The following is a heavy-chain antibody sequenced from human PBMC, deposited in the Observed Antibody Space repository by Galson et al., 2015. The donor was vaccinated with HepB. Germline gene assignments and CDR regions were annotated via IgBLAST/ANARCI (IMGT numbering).Heavy chain of an antibody. D-gene: IGHD2-8*02. J-gene: IGHJ5*02. Sequence: SVKVSCKASGYTFTSYGISWVRQAPGQGLEWMGWISAYNGNTNYAQKLQGRVTMTTDTSTSTAYMELRSLRSDDTAVYYCARDDNYCTGGVCPTNWFDPWGQGTLVTVSS. CDR2: ISAYNGNT. V-gene: IGHV1-18*01. CDR1: GYTFTSYG. CDR3: ARDDNYCTGGVCPTNWFDP.